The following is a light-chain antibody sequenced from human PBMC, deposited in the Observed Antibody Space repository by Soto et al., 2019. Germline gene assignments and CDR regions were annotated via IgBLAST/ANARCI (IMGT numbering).Light chain of an antibody. CDR2: DAS. CDR1: QSVSSY. J-gene: IGKJ5*01. V-gene: IGKV3-11*01. Sequence: EIVLTQSPATLSLSPGDRATISCRASQSVSSYLAWYQQKPGQAPRLLIYDASTRATGIPARFSGSGSGTDFTLTISSLEPEDFATYYCQQVDSYPITFGQGTRLEIK. CDR3: QQVDSYPIT.